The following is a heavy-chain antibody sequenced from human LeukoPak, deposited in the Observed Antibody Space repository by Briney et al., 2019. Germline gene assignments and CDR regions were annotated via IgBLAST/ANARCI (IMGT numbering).Heavy chain of an antibody. J-gene: IGHJ6*02. CDR2: ISSSGSTI. CDR1: GFTFSDYY. CDR3: ARYSYDFWSGPTYYYYGMDV. Sequence: PGGSLRLSCAASGFTFSDYYMSWIRQAPGKGLEWVSYISSSGSTIYYADSVNGRFTISRDNAKNSLYLQMNSLRAEDTAVYYCARYSYDFWSGPTYYYYGMDVWGQGTTVTVSS. V-gene: IGHV3-11*01. D-gene: IGHD3-3*01.